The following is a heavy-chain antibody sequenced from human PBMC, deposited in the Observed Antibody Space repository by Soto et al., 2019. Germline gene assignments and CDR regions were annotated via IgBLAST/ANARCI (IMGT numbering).Heavy chain of an antibody. Sequence: QVQLVESGGGVVQPGESLRLSCAASEFTFSSYAMHWVRQAPGKGLEWLAFVSNDGSNQYYADSVKGRFTISRDNSKNTLNLQMNSLRAEDTAVYYCAKDQSTNSRSYHALDVWGQGTPVTVSS. CDR1: EFTFSSYA. CDR3: AKDQSTNSRSYHALDV. V-gene: IGHV3-30*18. D-gene: IGHD2-8*01. CDR2: VSNDGSNQ. J-gene: IGHJ6*01.